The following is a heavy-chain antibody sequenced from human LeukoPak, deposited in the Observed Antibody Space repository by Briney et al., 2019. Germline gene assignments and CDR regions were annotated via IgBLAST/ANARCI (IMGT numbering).Heavy chain of an antibody. V-gene: IGHV3-74*01. CDR3: ERGRRETYCGGSCDSGSIDY. J-gene: IGHJ4*02. Sequence: GGSLRLSCAASGFTFSNYYWMHWVRQAPGKGLGGVSRINSDGSSTRYADSVKGRFTISRDNTKKSLHLQMTTPRGEHTGDLYCERGRRETYCGGSCDSGSIDYWGQGTLVTVSS. D-gene: IGHD2-21*02. CDR1: GFTFSNYYW. CDR2: INSDGSST.